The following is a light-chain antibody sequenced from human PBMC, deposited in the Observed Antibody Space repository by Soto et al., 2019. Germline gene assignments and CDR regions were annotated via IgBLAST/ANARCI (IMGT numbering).Light chain of an antibody. CDR3: CSYAGSSYV. CDR1: SSDVGGYNY. Sequence: QSALTQPRSVSRSPGQSVTISCTVTSSDVGGYNYVSWYQQHPGKAPKLMIYDVSKRPSGVPDRFSGSKSGNTASLTISGLQAEDEADYYCCSYAGSSYVFGTGTKVTVL. J-gene: IGLJ1*01. V-gene: IGLV2-11*01. CDR2: DVS.